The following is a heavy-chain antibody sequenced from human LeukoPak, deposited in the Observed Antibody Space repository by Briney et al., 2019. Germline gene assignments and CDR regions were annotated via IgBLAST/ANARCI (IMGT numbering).Heavy chain of an antibody. CDR3: ARERIAAAGTFDP. Sequence: ASVKVSCKASGYIFTGYYMHWVRQAPGQGLEWMGRINPNSGGTNYAQKFQGRVTMTRDTSISTAYMELSRLRSDDTAVYYCARERIAAAGTFDPWGQGTLVTVSS. CDR1: GYIFTGYY. J-gene: IGHJ5*02. CDR2: INPNSGGT. V-gene: IGHV1-2*06. D-gene: IGHD6-13*01.